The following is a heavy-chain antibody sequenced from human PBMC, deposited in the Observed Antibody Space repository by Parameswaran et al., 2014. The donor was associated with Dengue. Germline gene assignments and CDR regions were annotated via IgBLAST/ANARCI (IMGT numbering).Heavy chain of an antibody. CDR3: ARDQVVVVPAAISSRRDYYYYMDV. CDR2: IYSGGST. J-gene: IGHJ6*03. D-gene: IGHD2-2*01. V-gene: IGHV3-53*04. Sequence: VRQAPGKGLERVSVIYSGGSTYYADSVKGRFTISRHNSKNTLYLQMNSLRAEDTAVYYCARDQVVVVPAAISSRRDYYYYMDVWGKGTTVTVSS.